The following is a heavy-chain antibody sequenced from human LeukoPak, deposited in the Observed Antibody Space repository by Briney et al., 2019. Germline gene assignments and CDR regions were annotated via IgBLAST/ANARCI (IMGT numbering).Heavy chain of an antibody. Sequence: ASVKVSCKASGYTFTGYYIYWARQAPGRWLELMGRINPNNGGTNYAQTFQGRVTMTRDMSMSTAYMELSRLRSVDTAVYYCAGEDNSSGYRPFDIWGQGTMVTVPS. J-gene: IGHJ3*02. D-gene: IGHD3-22*01. CDR2: INPNNGGT. V-gene: IGHV1-2*06. CDR1: GYTFTGYY. CDR3: AGEDNSSGYRPFDI.